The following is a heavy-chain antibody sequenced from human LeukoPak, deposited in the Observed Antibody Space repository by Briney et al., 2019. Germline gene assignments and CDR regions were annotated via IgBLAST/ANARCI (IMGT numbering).Heavy chain of an antibody. V-gene: IGHV4-39*07. CDR1: GGSISSSSYY. J-gene: IGHJ5*02. CDR3: ARDSVYATNWFDP. CDR2: IYYSGST. Sequence: SETLSLTCTVSGGSISSSSYYWGWIRQPPGKGLEWTGSIYYSGSTYYNPSLKSRVTISVATSKNQFSLKVRFVTAADTAVYYCARDSVYATNWFDPWGQGTLVTVSS. D-gene: IGHD2-8*01.